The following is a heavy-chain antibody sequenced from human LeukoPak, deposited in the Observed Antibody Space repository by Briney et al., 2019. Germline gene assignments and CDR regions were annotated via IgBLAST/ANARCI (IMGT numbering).Heavy chain of an antibody. V-gene: IGHV4-39*07. Sequence: SETLSLTCTVSGGSISSSSYYWGWIRQPPGKGLEWIGSIYYSGSTYYNPSLKSRVTISVDTSKNQFSLKLSSVTAADTAVYYCSGGYRSTNFDYWGQGTLVTVSS. J-gene: IGHJ4*02. D-gene: IGHD3-22*01. CDR3: SGGYRSTNFDY. CDR2: IYYSGST. CDR1: GGSISSSSYY.